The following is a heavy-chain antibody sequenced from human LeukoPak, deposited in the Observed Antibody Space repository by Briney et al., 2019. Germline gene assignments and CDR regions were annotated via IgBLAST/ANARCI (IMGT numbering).Heavy chain of an antibody. CDR1: GGTFSSYA. CDR3: ARGPNYGVSLDY. CDR2: IIPIFGTA. D-gene: IGHD3-10*01. J-gene: IGHJ4*02. Sequence: EASVKVSCKASGGTFSSYAISWVRQAPGQGLEWMGGIIPIFGTANYAQKFQGRVTITTDESTSTAYMELSSLRSEDTAVYYCARGPNYGVSLDYWGQGTLVTVSS. V-gene: IGHV1-69*05.